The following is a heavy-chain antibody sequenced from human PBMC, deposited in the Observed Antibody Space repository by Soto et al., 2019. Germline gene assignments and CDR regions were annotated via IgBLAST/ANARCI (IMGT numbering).Heavy chain of an antibody. V-gene: IGHV3-23*01. Sequence: GGSLRLSCAASGFTFSTYAMIWVRQAPGKGLEWVSAISGSGDSTYYADSVKGRFTISRDNSKNTLYLQMSSLRAEDTAIYYCAKDSFINLRGYDSYWGQGTLGTVSS. J-gene: IGHJ4*02. CDR2: ISGSGDST. CDR1: GFTFSTYA. CDR3: AKDSFINLRGYDSY. D-gene: IGHD5-12*01.